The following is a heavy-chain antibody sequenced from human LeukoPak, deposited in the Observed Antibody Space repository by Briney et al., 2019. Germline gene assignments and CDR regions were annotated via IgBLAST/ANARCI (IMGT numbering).Heavy chain of an antibody. D-gene: IGHD2-2*01. CDR3: ARKVGVYCSSTSCYAGAFDI. V-gene: IGHV3-20*04. CDR2: INWNGGST. Sequence: PGGSLRLSCAASGFTFDDYGMSWVRQAPGKGLEWVSGINWNGGSTGYADSVKGRFTISRDNAKNSLYLQMNSLRAEDTALYYCARKVGVYCSSTSCYAGAFDIWGQGTLVTVSS. J-gene: IGHJ3*02. CDR1: GFTFDDYG.